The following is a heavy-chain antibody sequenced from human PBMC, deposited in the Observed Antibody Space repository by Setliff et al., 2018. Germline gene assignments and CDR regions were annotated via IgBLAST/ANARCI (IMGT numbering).Heavy chain of an antibody. CDR1: GFTFTTYT. CDR3: TTAGGGTCYGCSWFDP. D-gene: IGHD2-15*01. CDR2: ISSRSSHI. J-gene: IGHJ5*02. Sequence: GGSLRLSCAASGFTFTTYTINWVSQAPGKGLEGVSTISSRSSHIYNADSVKGRFTISRDNAKNSLFLQMNSLTAEDTARYYCTTAGGGTCYGCSWFDPWGQGPRGAASS. V-gene: IGHV3-21*01.